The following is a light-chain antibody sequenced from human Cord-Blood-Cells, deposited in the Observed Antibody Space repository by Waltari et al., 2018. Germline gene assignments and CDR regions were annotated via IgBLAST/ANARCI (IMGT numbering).Light chain of an antibody. Sequence: DIQMTQSPSSLSASVGDRVPIPCRASQSISSYLNWYQPKPGKAPKLLIYAASSLQSGVPARFSGSGSGTDFTLTISSLQPEDFATYYCQQSYSTPRTFGQGTKVEIK. V-gene: IGKV1-39*01. J-gene: IGKJ1*01. CDR2: AAS. CDR1: QSISSY. CDR3: QQSYSTPRT.